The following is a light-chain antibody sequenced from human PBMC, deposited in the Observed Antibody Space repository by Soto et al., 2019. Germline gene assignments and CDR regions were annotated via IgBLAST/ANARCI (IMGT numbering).Light chain of an antibody. CDR3: AEWDERLNGYV. Sequence: QSVLTQPPSASGTPGQRVTITFSVSSSNIGTNSVNWYQQLPGTAPKLLIYTNNQRPSGVPDRFSGSKSGTSASLAVSGLQSEDEVYYYGAEWDERLNGYVFGTGISVTVL. J-gene: IGLJ1*01. CDR1: SSNIGTNS. CDR2: TNN. V-gene: IGLV1-44*01.